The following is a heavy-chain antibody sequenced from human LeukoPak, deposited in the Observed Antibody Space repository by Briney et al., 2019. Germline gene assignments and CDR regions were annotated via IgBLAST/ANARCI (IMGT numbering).Heavy chain of an antibody. CDR3: ARDPADCSGGSCYSGGYFDY. D-gene: IGHD2-15*01. Sequence: ASVKVSCKASGYTFTSYYMHWVRQAPGQGLEWMGIINPSGGSTSYAQKFQGRVTMTRDTSTSTVYMELSSLRSEDTAVYYCARDPADCSGGSCYSGGYFDYWGQGTLVTVSS. J-gene: IGHJ4*02. V-gene: IGHV1-46*01. CDR1: GYTFTSYY. CDR2: INPSGGST.